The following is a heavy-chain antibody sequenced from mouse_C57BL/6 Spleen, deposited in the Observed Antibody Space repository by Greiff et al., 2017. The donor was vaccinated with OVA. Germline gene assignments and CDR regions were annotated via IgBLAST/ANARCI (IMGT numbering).Heavy chain of an antibody. V-gene: IGHV1-52*01. CDR1: GYTFTSYW. Sequence: QVQLKQPGAELVRPGSSVKLSCKASGYTFTSYWMHWVKQRPIQGLEWIGNIDPSDSETHYNQKFKDKATLTVDKSSSTAYMQLSSLTSEDSAVYYCAREETTVVKYFDVWGTGTTVTVSS. J-gene: IGHJ1*03. CDR3: AREETTVVKYFDV. CDR2: IDPSDSET. D-gene: IGHD1-1*01.